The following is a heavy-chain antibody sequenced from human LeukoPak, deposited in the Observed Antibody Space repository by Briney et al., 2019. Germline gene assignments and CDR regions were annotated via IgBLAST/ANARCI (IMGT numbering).Heavy chain of an antibody. D-gene: IGHD6-19*01. CDR3: AREYTLYRSGWFLDY. V-gene: IGHV4-39*07. CDR1: GDSSYSSIYY. J-gene: IGHJ4*02. CDR2: IDYSGNT. Sequence: PSETLSLTCAVSGDSSYSSIYYWGWVRQPPGKGLEWIGTIDYSGNTYYNPSLKSRATISKDTSRSQFSLNLSSVTAADTAVYYCAREYTLYRSGWFLDYWGQGTVVTVSS.